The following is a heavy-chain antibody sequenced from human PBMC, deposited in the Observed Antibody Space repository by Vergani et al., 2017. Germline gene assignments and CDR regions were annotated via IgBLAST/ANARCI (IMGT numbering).Heavy chain of an antibody. D-gene: IGHD6-13*01. Sequence: QVQLQESGPGLVKPSGTLSLTCAVSGGSISSSNWWSWVRQPPGKGLEWIGYIYYSGSTNYNPSLKSRVTISVDTSKNQFSLKLSSVTAADTAVYYGAKLTYSSSWYSGDAFDIWGQGTMVTVSS. CDR2: IYYSGST. CDR1: GGSISSSNW. CDR3: AKLTYSSSWYSGDAFDI. V-gene: IGHV4-4*02. J-gene: IGHJ3*02.